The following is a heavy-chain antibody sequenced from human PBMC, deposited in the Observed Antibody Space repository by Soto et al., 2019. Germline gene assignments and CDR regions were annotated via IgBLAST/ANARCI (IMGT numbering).Heavy chain of an antibody. Sequence: QVQLVQSGAEVKKPGSSVKVSCKASGGTFSSYTISWVRQAPGQGLEWMGRIIPILGIAKYAQKFQGRVTITADKSTSTAYMELSSLRSEETAVYYCAGLAVAGVAFDIWGQGTMVTVSS. CDR3: AGLAVAGVAFDI. J-gene: IGHJ3*02. CDR2: IIPILGIA. D-gene: IGHD6-19*01. CDR1: GGTFSSYT. V-gene: IGHV1-69*02.